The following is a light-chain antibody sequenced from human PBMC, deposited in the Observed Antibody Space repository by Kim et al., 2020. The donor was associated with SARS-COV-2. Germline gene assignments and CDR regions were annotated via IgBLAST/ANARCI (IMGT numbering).Light chain of an antibody. V-gene: IGLV3-21*04. J-gene: IGLJ3*02. CDR3: QEWDRTWV. CDR1: NIGSKS. Sequence: VEVAPGKTARITCGGNNIGSKSVHWYHQKPGQAPVLVMYYDSDRPSGIPERFSGSKSGNTATLTISRVEAGDEADYYCQEWDRTWVFGEGTQLTVL. CDR2: YDS.